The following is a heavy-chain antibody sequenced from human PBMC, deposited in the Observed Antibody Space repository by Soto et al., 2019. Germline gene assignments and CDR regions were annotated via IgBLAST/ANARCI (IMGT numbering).Heavy chain of an antibody. D-gene: IGHD5-12*01. Sequence: SETLSLTCTVSGGSISSYYWSWIRQPPGKGLEWIGYVYYTGSTNYNPSLKSRVTISVDTSKNQFSLKLSSVTAADTAVYYCARAGYNIDYWGQGTLVTVSS. CDR1: GGSISSYY. CDR3: ARAGYNIDY. V-gene: IGHV4-59*01. CDR2: VYYTGST. J-gene: IGHJ4*02.